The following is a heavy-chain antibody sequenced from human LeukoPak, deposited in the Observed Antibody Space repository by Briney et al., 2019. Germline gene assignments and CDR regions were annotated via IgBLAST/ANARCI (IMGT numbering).Heavy chain of an antibody. CDR1: GFTFSSYA. CDR2: ISYDGSNK. Sequence: PGRSLRLSCAASGFTFSSYAMHWVRQAPGKGLEWVAVISYDGSNKYCADSVKGRFTISRDNSKNTLYLQMNSLRAEDTAVYYCARDPPLSRGYSYGYRGLDYWGQGTLITVSS. J-gene: IGHJ4*02. V-gene: IGHV3-30-3*01. D-gene: IGHD5-18*01. CDR3: ARDPPLSRGYSYGYRGLDY.